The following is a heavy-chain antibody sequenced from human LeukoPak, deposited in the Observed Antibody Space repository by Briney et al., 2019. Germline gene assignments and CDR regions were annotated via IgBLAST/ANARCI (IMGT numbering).Heavy chain of an antibody. CDR2: IYCSGST. Sequence: PSETLSLTCTVSGGSISSSSYYWGWIRQPPGKGLEWIGSIYCSGSTYYNPSLKSRVTISVDTSKNQFSLKLSSVTAADTAVYYCALELYNWNEEIYYYYGMDVWGQGTTVTVSS. CDR3: ALELYNWNEEIYYYYGMDV. J-gene: IGHJ6*02. CDR1: GGSISSSSYY. D-gene: IGHD1-20*01. V-gene: IGHV4-39*01.